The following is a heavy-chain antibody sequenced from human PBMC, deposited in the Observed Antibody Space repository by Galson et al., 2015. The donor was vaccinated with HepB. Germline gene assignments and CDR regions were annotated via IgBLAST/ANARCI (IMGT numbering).Heavy chain of an antibody. J-gene: IGHJ3*02. CDR1: GFTFSDYY. V-gene: IGHV3-11*01. CDR2: IGFDGTTI. D-gene: IGHD2-8*01. Sequence: SLRLSCAASGFTFSDYYMSWIRQAPGKGLEWVSYIGFDGTTIYYADSVKGRFTISRDNAKNTLYLQMNGLTAEDTAVYYCARPPLTDGDRDAFDIWGQGTMVTVSS. CDR3: ARPPLTDGDRDAFDI.